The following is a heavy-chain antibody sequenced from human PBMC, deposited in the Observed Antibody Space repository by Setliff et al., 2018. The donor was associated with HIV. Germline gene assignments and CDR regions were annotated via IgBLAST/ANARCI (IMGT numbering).Heavy chain of an antibody. CDR1: GFTFSSYA. D-gene: IGHD3-22*01. V-gene: IGHV4-39*07. CDR3: ARAPYYDYRGLAVYYFDY. CDR2: ISYSGDT. J-gene: IGHJ4*02. Sequence: SETLSLTCAVSGFTFSSYAMSWVRRPPGQGLEWIGSISYSGDTFYNTSLKTRITISVDTSKNHLSLKVSSLTAADTAVYYCARAPYYDYRGLAVYYFDYWGQGTLVTVSS.